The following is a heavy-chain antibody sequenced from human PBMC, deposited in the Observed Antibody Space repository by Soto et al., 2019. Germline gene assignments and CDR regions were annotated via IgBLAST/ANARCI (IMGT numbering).Heavy chain of an antibody. J-gene: IGHJ6*03. CDR1: GGSFSGYY. CDR3: ASTASTYYYYMDV. CDR2: INHSGST. Sequence: PSETLSLTCAVYGGSFSGYYWSWIRQPPGKGLEWIGEINHSGSTNYNPSLKSRVTISVDTSKNQFSLKLSPVTAADTAVYYCASTASTYYYYMDVWGKGTTVTVSS. D-gene: IGHD5-18*01. V-gene: IGHV4-34*01.